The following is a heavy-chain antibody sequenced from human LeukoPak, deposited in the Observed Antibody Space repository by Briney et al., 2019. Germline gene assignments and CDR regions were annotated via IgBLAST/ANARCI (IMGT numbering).Heavy chain of an antibody. V-gene: IGHV3-33*06. CDR3: AKDRNYIDV. CDR2: IWYDGSNK. CDR1: GFTFSSYG. J-gene: IGHJ6*03. Sequence: GGSLRLSCAASGFTFSSYGMHWVRQAPGKGLEWVADIWYDGSNKYYADSVKGRFTISRDNSKNTLYLQMNSLRAEDTAVYYCAKDRNYIDVWGKGTTVTVSS.